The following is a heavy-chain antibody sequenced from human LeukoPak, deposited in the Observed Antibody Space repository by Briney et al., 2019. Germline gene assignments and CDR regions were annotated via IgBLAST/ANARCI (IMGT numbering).Heavy chain of an antibody. D-gene: IGHD5-18*01. CDR1: GFTFSSYG. Sequence: GRSLRLSCAASGFTFSSYGMHWVRQAPGKGLEWVAVISYDGSNKYYADSVKGRFTISRDNSKNTLYLQMSSLRAEDTAVYYCAKEPRGYSYGLRNNWFDPWGQGTLVTVSS. CDR3: AKEPRGYSYGLRNNWFDP. V-gene: IGHV3-30*18. CDR2: ISYDGSNK. J-gene: IGHJ5*02.